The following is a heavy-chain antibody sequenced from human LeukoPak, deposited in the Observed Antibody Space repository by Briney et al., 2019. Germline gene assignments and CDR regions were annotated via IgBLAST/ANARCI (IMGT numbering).Heavy chain of an antibody. CDR3: AKSGGLSGSGRLAMDV. D-gene: IGHD3-10*01. J-gene: IGHJ6*02. Sequence: GGSLRLSCAASGFTFSTYALSWVRLAPGKGLDGVSGISVSGGSTYYADSVKGRFTSSRDNSNNTLYVQLHSLRLGDTAVYYCAKSGGLSGSGRLAMDVWGQGTTVTVSS. CDR2: ISVSGGST. V-gene: IGHV3-23*01. CDR1: GFTFSTYA.